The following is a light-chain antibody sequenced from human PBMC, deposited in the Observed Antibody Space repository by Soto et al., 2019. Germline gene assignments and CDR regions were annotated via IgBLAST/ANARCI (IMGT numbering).Light chain of an antibody. CDR3: CSYAGSYIWV. J-gene: IGLJ2*01. CDR2: DVT. V-gene: IGLV2-11*01. Sequence: QSVLTQPRSVSGSPGQSVTISCTGTSSDVGGYNYVSWYQQHPGKVPKLMIYDVTKRPSGVPDRFSGSKSGNTASLTISGLQAEDEADYYCCSYAGSYIWVFGGGTKVTVL. CDR1: SSDVGGYNY.